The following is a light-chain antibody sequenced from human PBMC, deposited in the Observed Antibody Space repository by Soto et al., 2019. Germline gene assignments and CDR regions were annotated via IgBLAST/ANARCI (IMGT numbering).Light chain of an antibody. CDR1: SSDVGGYNF. Sequence: QSALTQPPSASGSPGQSVTISCTGTSSDVGGYNFVSWYQQHPGKAPRVLIYEVSERPSGVPDRFSGSKSGNTASLTVSWLQAEDEADYYCSSSAGTNNLVFGTGTKVTVL. V-gene: IGLV2-8*01. CDR3: SSSAGTNNLV. J-gene: IGLJ1*01. CDR2: EVS.